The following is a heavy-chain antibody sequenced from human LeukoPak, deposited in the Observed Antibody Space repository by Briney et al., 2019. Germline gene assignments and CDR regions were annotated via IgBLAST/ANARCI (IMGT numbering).Heavy chain of an antibody. V-gene: IGHV3-23*01. Sequence: GGSLRLSCAASGFTFSSYAMSWVRQAPGKGLEWVSAISGSGGSTYYADSVKGRFTISRDNSKNTLYLQMNSLRAEDTAVYYCATMGSYYYDSSGYLISHDYWGQGTLVTVSS. D-gene: IGHD3-22*01. J-gene: IGHJ4*02. CDR2: ISGSGGST. CDR3: ATMGSYYYDSSGYLISHDY. CDR1: GFTFSSYA.